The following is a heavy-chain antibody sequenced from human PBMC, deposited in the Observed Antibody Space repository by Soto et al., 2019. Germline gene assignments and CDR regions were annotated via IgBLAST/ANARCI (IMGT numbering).Heavy chain of an antibody. D-gene: IGHD6-6*01. CDR3: ARDWLYRSPSDPERIDY. Sequence: ASVKVSCKASGYTFTGYYMHWVRQAPGQGLEWMGWINPNSGGTNYAQKFQGRVNMTRDTSISTAYMELSRLRSDDTAVYYCARDWLYRSPSDPERIDYWGQGTLVTVSS. V-gene: IGHV1-2*02. CDR1: GYTFTGYY. CDR2: INPNSGGT. J-gene: IGHJ4*02.